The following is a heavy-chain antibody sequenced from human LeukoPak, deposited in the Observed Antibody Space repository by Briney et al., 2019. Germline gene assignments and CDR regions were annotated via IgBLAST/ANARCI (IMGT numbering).Heavy chain of an antibody. D-gene: IGHD3-16*01. CDR2: ISASSSSI. CDR3: ARITQWMQYREYGMDV. Sequence: PGGSLRLSCAASGFTFSSYAMSWVRQAPGKGLEWVSSISASSSSIYYADSVKGRFTISRDNAKNSLYLQMNSLRADDTAVFYCARITQWMQYREYGMDVWGQGTTVTVSS. J-gene: IGHJ6*02. CDR1: GFTFSSYA. V-gene: IGHV3-21*01.